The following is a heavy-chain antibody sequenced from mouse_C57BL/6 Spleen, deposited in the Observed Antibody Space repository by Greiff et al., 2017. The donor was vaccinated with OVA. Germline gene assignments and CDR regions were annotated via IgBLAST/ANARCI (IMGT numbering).Heavy chain of an antibody. V-gene: IGHV1-72*01. CDR3: ARRSNWDDWYFDV. CDR2: IDPNSGGT. J-gene: IGHJ1*03. Sequence: QVQLQQPGAELVKPGASVTLSCKASGYTFTSYWMHWVKQRPGRGLEWIGRIDPNSGGTKYNEKFKSKATLTVDKPSSTAYMQLSSLTSEDSAVYYCARRSNWDDWYFDVWGTGTTVTVSS. D-gene: IGHD4-1*01. CDR1: GYTFTSYW.